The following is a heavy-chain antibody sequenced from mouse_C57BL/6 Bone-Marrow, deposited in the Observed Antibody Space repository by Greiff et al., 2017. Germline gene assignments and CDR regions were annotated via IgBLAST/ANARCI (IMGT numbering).Heavy chain of an antibody. Sequence: QVQLQQPGAELVRPGTSVKLSCKASGYTFTSYWMHWVKQRPGHGLEWIGVIDPSDSYTNYNQKFKGKATLTVDTSSSSAYMQLSSLTSEDSAVYYCARRIRAYWGQGTLVTVSA. V-gene: IGHV1-59*01. CDR3: ARRIRAY. D-gene: IGHD2-4*01. J-gene: IGHJ3*01. CDR2: IDPSDSYT. CDR1: GYTFTSYW.